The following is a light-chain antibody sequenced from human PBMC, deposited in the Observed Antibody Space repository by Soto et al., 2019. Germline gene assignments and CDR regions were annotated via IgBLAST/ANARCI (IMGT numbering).Light chain of an antibody. Sequence: EIVCTQSPGSLSLSPGERATRSCRARQSFSSSYLAWYQQKPGQAPRLLIYGASSRATGIPDTFSGSGCGTDFTLTISSLEPEDSAVYYCQQYGSSPPGTFGQGTKVDIK. CDR3: QQYGSSPPGT. CDR1: QSFSSSY. J-gene: IGKJ1*01. CDR2: GAS. V-gene: IGKV3-20*01.